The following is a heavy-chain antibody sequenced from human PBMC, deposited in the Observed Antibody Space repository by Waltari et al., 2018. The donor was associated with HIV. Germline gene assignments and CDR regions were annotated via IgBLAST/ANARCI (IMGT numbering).Heavy chain of an antibody. V-gene: IGHV1-8*01. D-gene: IGHD4-17*01. J-gene: IGHJ6*02. Sequence: QSPTEVRRPGASVRVSCRISGYNFVNHDITWMRQAAGEGLEWMGFLNPKTGDRPSLEKYRGRLTMTRNIAAATAFLDLTNLTREDTATYYCTRGLALHIAAPGADVWGQGTTVIV. CDR1: GYNFVNHD. CDR2: LNPKTGDR. CDR3: TRGLALHIAAPGADV.